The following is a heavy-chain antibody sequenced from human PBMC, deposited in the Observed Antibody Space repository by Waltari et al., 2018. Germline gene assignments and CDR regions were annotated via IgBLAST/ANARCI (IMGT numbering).Heavy chain of an antibody. Sequence: EVQLVQSGAEVKKPGESLKSSCKGSGYRFTSYWIGWVRQVPGKGLEWMVIIYPGDSDTRYSPSFQGQVTISADKSISTAYLQWSSLKASDTAMYYCAKDSGMIVVANHQEGYWGQGTLVTVSS. CDR1: GYRFTSYW. V-gene: IGHV5-51*03. CDR2: IYPGDSDT. CDR3: AKDSGMIVVANHQEGY. J-gene: IGHJ4*02. D-gene: IGHD3-22*01.